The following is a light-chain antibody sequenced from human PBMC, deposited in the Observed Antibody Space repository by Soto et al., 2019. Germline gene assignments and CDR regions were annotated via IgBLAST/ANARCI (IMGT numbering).Light chain of an antibody. J-gene: IGLJ1*01. CDR1: SSDVGSYNY. CDR2: DVS. V-gene: IGLV2-14*01. Sequence: QSVRTQPASVSGSPGQSITISCTGTSSDVGSYNYVSWYQQDPGKAPKLIFYDVSNRPSGVSDRFSVSKSGNTASLTISNLQAEDEASYYCGSYTKRGTYVFGTGPKVTFL. CDR3: GSYTKRGTYV.